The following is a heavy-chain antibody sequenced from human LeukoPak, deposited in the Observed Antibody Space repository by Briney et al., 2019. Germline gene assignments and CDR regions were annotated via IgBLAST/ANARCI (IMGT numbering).Heavy chain of an antibody. Sequence: SETLSLTCAVSGYSISSGYYWGWIRQPPGKGLEWIGSIYHSGSTYYNPSLKSRVTISVDTSKNQFSLKLSSVTAADTAVYYCARRMVNYVWGSYRYDAFDIWGQGTMVTVS. D-gene: IGHD3-16*02. CDR3: ARRMVNYVWGSYRYDAFDI. J-gene: IGHJ3*02. CDR1: GYSISSGYY. CDR2: IYHSGST. V-gene: IGHV4-38-2*01.